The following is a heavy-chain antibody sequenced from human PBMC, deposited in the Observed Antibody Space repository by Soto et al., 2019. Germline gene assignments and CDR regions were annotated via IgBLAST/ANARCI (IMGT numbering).Heavy chain of an antibody. Sequence: ASVKVSCKASGGTFSSYAISWVRQAPGQGLEWMGGIIPIFGTANYAQKFQGRVTITADESTSTAYMELSSLRSEDTAVYYCARDQVSDYVFDPWGQGTLVTVSS. CDR1: GGTFSSYA. CDR2: IIPIFGTA. V-gene: IGHV1-69*13. J-gene: IGHJ5*02. D-gene: IGHD4-17*01. CDR3: ARDQVSDYVFDP.